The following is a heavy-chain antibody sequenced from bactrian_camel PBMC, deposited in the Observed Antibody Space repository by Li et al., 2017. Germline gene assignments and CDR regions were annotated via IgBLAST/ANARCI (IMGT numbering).Heavy chain of an antibody. D-gene: IGHD2*01. CDR1: GFNFSDYW. J-gene: IGHJ4*01. V-gene: IGHV3S1*01. Sequence: HVQLVESGGGTVQPGGSLRLSCAASGFNFSDYWMYWVRQAPGKEFEWVASISDDSRTTDYGGFLKTRFTVSRDNAKSTLYLEMTNLRSEDTATYYCAKSLVSALGGTGRSPGTQVTVS. CDR2: ISDDSRTT.